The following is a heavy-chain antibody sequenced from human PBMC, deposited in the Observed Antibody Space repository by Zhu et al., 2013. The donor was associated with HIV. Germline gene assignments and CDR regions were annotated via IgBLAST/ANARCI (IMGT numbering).Heavy chain of an antibody. CDR2: INHSGST. CDR3: ARGLGATMVRGVANLDY. V-gene: IGHV4-34*01. J-gene: IGHJ4*02. D-gene: IGHD3-10*01. Sequence: QVQLQQWGAGLLKPSETLSLTCAVYGGSFSGYYWSWIRQPPGKGLEWIGEINHSGSTNYNPSLKSRVTISVDTSKNQFSLKLSSVTAADTAVYYCARGLGATMVRGVANLDYWGQGTLVTVSS. CDR1: GGSFSGYY.